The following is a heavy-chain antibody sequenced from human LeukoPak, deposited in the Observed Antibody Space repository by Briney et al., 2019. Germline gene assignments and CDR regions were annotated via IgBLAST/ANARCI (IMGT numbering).Heavy chain of an antibody. Sequence: GASVKVSCMASGGTFSSYAISWVRQAPGQGLEWMGGIIPIFGTANYAQKFQGRVTITADESTSTAYMELSRLRSGDTAVYYCAREKNRSLGYSYGLGYWGQGTLVTVSS. CDR2: IIPIFGTA. V-gene: IGHV1-69*13. CDR3: AREKNRSLGYSYGLGY. J-gene: IGHJ4*02. D-gene: IGHD5-18*01. CDR1: GGTFSSYA.